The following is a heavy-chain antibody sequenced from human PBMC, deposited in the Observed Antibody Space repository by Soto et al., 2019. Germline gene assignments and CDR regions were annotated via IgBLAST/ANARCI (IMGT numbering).Heavy chain of an antibody. D-gene: IGHD2-21*02. CDR1: RFSVVSYA. CDR2: ICGSGGST. CDR3: AKDEGPGVTVVTPLIY. Sequence: GGSVNLSCAPARFSVVSYATRCLRQARGKGLEWVSAICGSGGSTYYADSVKGRFTISRDNSKNTLYLQMNSLRAEDTAVYYCAKDEGPGVTVVTPLIYWGQGP. J-gene: IGHJ4*02. V-gene: IGHV3-23*01.